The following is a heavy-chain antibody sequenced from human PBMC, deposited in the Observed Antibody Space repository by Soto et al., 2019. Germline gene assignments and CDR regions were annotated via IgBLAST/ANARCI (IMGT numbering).Heavy chain of an antibody. CDR2: IYSGGST. CDR3: ARDHPYYDFWSGPSDNYYYGMDV. D-gene: IGHD3-3*01. CDR1: GFAFRSHW. Sequence: GGSLRLSCGASGFAFRSHWMSWVRQAPGKGLEWVSVIYSGGSTYYADSVKGRFTISRDNSKNTLYLQMNSLRAEDTAVYYCARDHPYYDFWSGPSDNYYYGMDVWGQGTTVTVSS. J-gene: IGHJ6*02. V-gene: IGHV3-53*01.